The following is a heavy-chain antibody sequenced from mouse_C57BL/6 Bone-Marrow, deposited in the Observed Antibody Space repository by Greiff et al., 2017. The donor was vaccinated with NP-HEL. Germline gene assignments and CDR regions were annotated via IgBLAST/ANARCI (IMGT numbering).Heavy chain of an antibody. J-gene: IGHJ2*01. CDR3: ARGWLKDY. V-gene: IGHV1-42*01. D-gene: IGHD1-1*02. CDR1: GYSFTGYY. Sequence: EVQLQQSGPELVKPGASVKISCKASGYSFTGYYMNWVKQSPEKSLEWIGEINPSTGGTTYNQKFKAKATLTVDKSSSTAYMQLKSLTSEDSAVYYGARGWLKDYWGQGTTLTVSS. CDR2: INPSTGGT.